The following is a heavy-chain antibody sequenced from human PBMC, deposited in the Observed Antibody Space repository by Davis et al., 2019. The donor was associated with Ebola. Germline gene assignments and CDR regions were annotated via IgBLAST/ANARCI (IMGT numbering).Heavy chain of an antibody. CDR2: ISPYNGNT. CDR1: GYKFTSYD. D-gene: IGHD4-11*01. Sequence: ASVKVSCKASGYKFTSYDITWVRQAPGEGLEWMGTISPYNGNTKYAQKFQGRVTMTTDTSTTTVYMDVRSLTSDDTALYYCARGPRSNYGYYYGMDVWGQGTTVTVSS. V-gene: IGHV1-18*01. J-gene: IGHJ6*02. CDR3: ARGPRSNYGYYYGMDV.